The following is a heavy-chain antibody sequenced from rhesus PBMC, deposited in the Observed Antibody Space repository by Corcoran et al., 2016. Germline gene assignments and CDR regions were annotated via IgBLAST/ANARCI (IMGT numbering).Heavy chain of an antibody. D-gene: IGHD3-3*01. CDR1: GGSISSNY. CDR3: IVYSFRTGYWPV. CDR2: ISGSGGRT. Sequence: QVQLQESGPGLVKPSETLSLTCAASGGSISSNYWSWIRQPPGKGLVWSGRISGSGGRTDYHPSLHNRVTISTDTSKRQFSLRITSVTAADTAVYYCIVYSFRTGYWPVWGAGVLVTVSS. V-gene: IGHV4-173*01. J-gene: IGHJ5-1*01.